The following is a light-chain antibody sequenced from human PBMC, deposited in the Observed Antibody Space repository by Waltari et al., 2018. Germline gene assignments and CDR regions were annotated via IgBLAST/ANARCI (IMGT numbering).Light chain of an antibody. J-gene: IGLJ3*02. Sequence: QSALTQPASVSGSPGQSITISCTGTTTDVGFYNYVSWYQQHPGKAPKVIIYDVSQRPSGISNRFSGSKSGNTASLIISGLQADDEADYYCKSYTGTGSWVFGGGTKLTVL. V-gene: IGLV2-14*03. CDR2: DVS. CDR3: KSYTGTGSWV. CDR1: TTDVGFYNY.